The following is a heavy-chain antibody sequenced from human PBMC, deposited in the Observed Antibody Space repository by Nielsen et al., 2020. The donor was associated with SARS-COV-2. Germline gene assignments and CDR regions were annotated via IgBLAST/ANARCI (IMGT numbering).Heavy chain of an antibody. Sequence: SVKVSCKASGGTFSSYAISWVRQAPGQGLEWMGRVIPILGIANYAQKFQGRVTITADKSTSTAYMELSSLRSEDTAVYYCARDRPGYSSGWRFGHDYWGQGTLVTVSS. J-gene: IGHJ4*02. D-gene: IGHD6-19*01. CDR1: GGTFSSYA. V-gene: IGHV1-69*04. CDR3: ARDRPGYSSGWRFGHDY. CDR2: VIPILGIA.